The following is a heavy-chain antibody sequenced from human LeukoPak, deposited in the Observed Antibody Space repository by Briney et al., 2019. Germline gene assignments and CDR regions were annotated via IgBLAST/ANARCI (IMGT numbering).Heavy chain of an antibody. CDR3: ARGGYSYGHDY. D-gene: IGHD5-18*01. Sequence: GGSLRLSCAASGFTFSSCGMSWVRQAPGKGLEWVSGISYSGDSTYSEDSVKGRFTISRDNSKNTLYLPMNSLRAEDTAVYYCARGGYSYGHDYWGQGTLVTVSS. CDR1: GFTFSSCG. CDR2: ISYSGDST. V-gene: IGHV3-23*01. J-gene: IGHJ4*02.